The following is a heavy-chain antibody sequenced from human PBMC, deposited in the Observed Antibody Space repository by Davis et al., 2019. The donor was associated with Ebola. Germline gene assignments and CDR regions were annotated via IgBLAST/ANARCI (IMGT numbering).Heavy chain of an antibody. CDR1: GYTFTSYA. D-gene: IGHD1-7*01. CDR2: INAGNGNT. CDR3: ARDGRYSWNYGWFDP. J-gene: IGHJ5*02. V-gene: IGHV1-3*01. Sequence: ASVKVSCKASGYTFTSYAMHWVRQAPGQRLEWMGWINAGNGNTKYSQKFQGRVTITRDTSASTAYMELSSLRSEDTAVYYCARDGRYSWNYGWFDPWGQGTLVTVSS.